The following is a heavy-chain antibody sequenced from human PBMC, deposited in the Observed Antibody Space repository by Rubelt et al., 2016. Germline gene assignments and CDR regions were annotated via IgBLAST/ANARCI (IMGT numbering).Heavy chain of an antibody. CDR2: IFHAGST. CDR3: ARDVAYSNYSYYYYGMDV. D-gene: IGHD4-11*01. Sequence: QVQLLESGPGLVKPSETLSLTCNVSGASIRTYYWNWIRQSPGKALEWIGHIFHAGSTTYNPSLQSRVAMSVDMSKNLFSLKLLHVPAADTAVYYYARDVAYSNYSYYYYGMDVWGQGTTGTGSS. J-gene: IGHJ6*02. CDR1: GASIRTYY. V-gene: IGHV4-59*01.